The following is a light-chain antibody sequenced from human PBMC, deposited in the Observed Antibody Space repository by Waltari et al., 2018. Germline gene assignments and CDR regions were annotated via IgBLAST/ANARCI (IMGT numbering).Light chain of an antibody. V-gene: IGKV3-11*01. Sequence: EIVLTQSPATLSLSPGERATLPCRASQSVSSKLAWYQQKPGQAPRLLIYDASNRATDIAARFSGSGSGTDFTLTISSLEPEEFAVYYCQHRNNWPLTFGGGTKVEIK. CDR2: DAS. CDR1: QSVSSK. CDR3: QHRNNWPLT. J-gene: IGKJ4*01.